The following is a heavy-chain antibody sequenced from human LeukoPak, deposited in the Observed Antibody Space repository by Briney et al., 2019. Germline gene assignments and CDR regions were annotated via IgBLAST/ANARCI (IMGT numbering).Heavy chain of an antibody. CDR1: GGSISSSSYY. Sequence: PSETLSLTCTVSGGSISSSSYYWGWIRQPPGKGLEWIVSIYYYGSTYYNPSLKSRVTISVDTSKNQFSLKLKSVTAEDTAVYYCAKKVVVAAGTVFDYWGQGTLVTVSS. CDR3: AKKVVVAAGTVFDY. V-gene: IGHV4-39*01. J-gene: IGHJ4*02. CDR2: IYYYGST. D-gene: IGHD6-13*01.